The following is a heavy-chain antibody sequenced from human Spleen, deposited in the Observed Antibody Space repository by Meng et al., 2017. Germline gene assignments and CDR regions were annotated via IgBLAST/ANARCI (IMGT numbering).Heavy chain of an antibody. V-gene: IGHV4-34*01. J-gene: IGHJ2*01. Sequence: QVQLQQWGAGLLKPSESLSLTCVVSGGSFCDYYWSWIRQPPGKGLEWIGYIYYSGSPYYTPSLKNLVTISVDTSKNQFSLKLSSVTAADTAVYYCARGYYDSSGYYHYWYFDLWGRGTLVTVSS. CDR3: ARGYYDSSGYYHYWYFDL. CDR2: IYYSGSP. D-gene: IGHD3-22*01. CDR1: GGSFCDYY.